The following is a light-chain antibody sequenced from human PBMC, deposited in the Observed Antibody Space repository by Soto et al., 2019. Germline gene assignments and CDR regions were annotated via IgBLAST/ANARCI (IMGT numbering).Light chain of an antibody. CDR3: QQYGSSPRT. J-gene: IGKJ1*01. CDR2: GAS. V-gene: IGKV3-15*01. CDR1: QNVRSY. Sequence: EIVMTQSPATLSVSPGGRATLSCRASQNVRSYLAWYQQKPGQAPSVLIYGASTRATGIPARFSGSGSGTEFTLTISSLQSEDFAVYYCQQYGSSPRTFGQGTKVDIK.